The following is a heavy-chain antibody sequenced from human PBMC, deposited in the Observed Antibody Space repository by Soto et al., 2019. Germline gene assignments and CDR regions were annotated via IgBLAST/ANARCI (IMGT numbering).Heavy chain of an antibody. CDR3: ASGLRFLEWLSRGNDHYYYYIDV. V-gene: IGHV4-59*01. CDR2: IYYSGST. D-gene: IGHD3-3*01. Sequence: PSEPLSLTCTVSGGSISSYYWSWIRQPPGKGLEWIGYIYYSGSTNYNPSLKSLGTISVDTSKNQFSLKLSSVTAADTAVYYCASGLRFLEWLSRGNDHYYYYIDVWGKETTVTVAS. J-gene: IGHJ6*03. CDR1: GGSISSYY.